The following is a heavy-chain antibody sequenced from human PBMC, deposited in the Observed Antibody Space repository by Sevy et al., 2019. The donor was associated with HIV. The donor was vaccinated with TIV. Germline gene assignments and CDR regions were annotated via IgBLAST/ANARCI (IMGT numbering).Heavy chain of an antibody. CDR1: GFTFSDYN. CDR3: ARDRRTLNYYASSGYNYCFDH. Sequence: GSLRLSCAASGFTFSDYNMNWVRQAPGKGLEWVSSITGRSDYMYDADSVKGRFTISRDNAKNSLYLQMNSLRVEDTAMYYCARDRRTLNYYASSGYNYCFDHWGQGTLVTVSS. J-gene: IGHJ4*02. V-gene: IGHV3-21*01. CDR2: ITGRSDYM. D-gene: IGHD3-22*01.